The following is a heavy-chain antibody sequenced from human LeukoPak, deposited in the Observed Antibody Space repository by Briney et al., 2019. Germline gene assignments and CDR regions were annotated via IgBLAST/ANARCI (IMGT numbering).Heavy chain of an antibody. CDR2: IDSDGNIT. CDR1: GFTFSSYY. V-gene: IGHV3-74*01. Sequence: GGSLRLSCAASGFTFSSYYIHWVRQAPGKGLVWVSRIDSDGNITTYADSVKGRFTISRDSAKSTLYLQMNSLRAEDTAMYYCARVGYGGTWYVDSWGQGTLVTVSS. J-gene: IGHJ4*02. CDR3: ARVGYGGTWYVDS. D-gene: IGHD6-13*01.